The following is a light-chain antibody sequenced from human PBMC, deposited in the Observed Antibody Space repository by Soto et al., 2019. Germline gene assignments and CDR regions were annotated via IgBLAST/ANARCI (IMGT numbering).Light chain of an antibody. V-gene: IGKV3-20*01. CDR3: QQYGTATT. CDR1: QSLITRY. Sequence: EIVLTQAPGTLSLFQGERATLSCRASQSLITRYLAWYQQQPGQAPRLLIYGASSRATGIPDRFSGSGAGTYFTITSSRLSPEGVAVYSCQQYGTATTFGQGTRLEIK. CDR2: GAS. J-gene: IGKJ5*01.